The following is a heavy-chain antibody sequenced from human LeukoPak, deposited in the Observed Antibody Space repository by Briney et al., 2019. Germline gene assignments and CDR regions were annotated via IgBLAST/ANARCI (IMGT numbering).Heavy chain of an antibody. J-gene: IGHJ4*02. V-gene: IGHV3-7*01. D-gene: IGHD5-18*01. CDR2: IKQDGSEK. CDR3: ARVGPSGYSNYFDY. Sequence: GGSLRLSCAASGFTFSAYWMTWVRQAPEKGLEWVANIKQDGSEKYYVDSVKGRFTISRDNAKNSLYLQMNSLRAEDTAVYYCARVGPSGYSNYFDYWGQGTLVTVSS. CDR1: GFTFSAYW.